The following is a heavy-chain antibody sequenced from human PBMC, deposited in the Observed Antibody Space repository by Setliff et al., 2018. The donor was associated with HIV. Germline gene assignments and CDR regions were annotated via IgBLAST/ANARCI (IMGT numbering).Heavy chain of an antibody. Sequence: SETLSLTCTVSGGSISSSSYYWGWVRQPPGKGLEWIGSMYYSGSTYYTPSLKSRITISIDTSKNQISLRMRSVTAAHTAVYYCARVFVDTAVLRVLEYSFYSWGRGTLVTVSS. J-gene: IGHJ4*02. CDR3: ARVFVDTAVLRVLEYSFYS. V-gene: IGHV4-39*07. D-gene: IGHD5-18*01. CDR2: MYYSGST. CDR1: GGSISSSSYY.